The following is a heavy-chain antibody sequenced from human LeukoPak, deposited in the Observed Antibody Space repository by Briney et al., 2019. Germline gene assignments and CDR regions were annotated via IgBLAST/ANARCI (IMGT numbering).Heavy chain of an antibody. CDR3: ARKDYGVAFDI. CDR2: IYYSGST. V-gene: IGHV4-31*03. Sequence: PSETLSLTCTVSGGSISSGGYYWSWIRQHPGKGLEWIGYIYYSGSTYYNPSLKSRVTISVDTSKNQFSLKLSSVTAADTAVYYCARKDYGVAFDIWGQGTMVTVSS. J-gene: IGHJ3*02. D-gene: IGHD4-17*01. CDR1: GGSISSGGYY.